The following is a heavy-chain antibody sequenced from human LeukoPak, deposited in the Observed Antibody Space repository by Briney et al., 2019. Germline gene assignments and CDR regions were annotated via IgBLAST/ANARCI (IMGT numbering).Heavy chain of an antibody. V-gene: IGHV3-15*01. CDR1: GFTFSNAW. CDR2: IKSKTDGGTT. Sequence: GGSLRLSCAASGFTFSNAWMSWVRQAPGKGLEWVGRIKSKTDGGTTDYAAPVKGRFTISRDDSKNTLYLQMNSLKTEDTAVYYCTTGLNYYATSGYIIRRHYWGQGTLVTVSS. J-gene: IGHJ4*02. CDR3: TTGLNYYATSGYIIRRHY. D-gene: IGHD3-22*01.